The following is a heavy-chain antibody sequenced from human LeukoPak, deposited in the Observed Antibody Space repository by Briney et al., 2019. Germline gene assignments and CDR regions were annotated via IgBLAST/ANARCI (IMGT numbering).Heavy chain of an antibody. CDR2: IIPIFGTA. V-gene: IGHV1-69*01. CDR3: ARGKVRGVIIEKGFYYYGMDA. CDR1: GGTFSSYA. D-gene: IGHD3-10*01. Sequence: SVKVSCKASGGTFSSYAISWVRQAPGQGLEWMGGIIPIFGTANYAQKFRGRVTITADESTSTAYMELSSLRSEDTAVYYCARGKVRGVIIEKGFYYYGMDAWGQGTTVTVSS. J-gene: IGHJ6*02.